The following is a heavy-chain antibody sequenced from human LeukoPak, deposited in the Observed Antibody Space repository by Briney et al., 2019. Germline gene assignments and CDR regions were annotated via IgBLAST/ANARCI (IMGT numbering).Heavy chain of an antibody. V-gene: IGHV3-23*01. D-gene: IGHD2-21*01. CDR2: LSGSGTAT. J-gene: IGHJ6*03. CDR3: AKHLGSHSFLFYYMDV. Sequence: GGSLRLSCEASQFTFSRFAMSWIRQAPGTGLEWASTLSGSGTATYYADSVKGRFTTSRDNSKDTLYLQMDKLRADDTAVYYCAKHLGSHSFLFYYMDVWGTGTSVIVSS. CDR1: QFTFSRFA.